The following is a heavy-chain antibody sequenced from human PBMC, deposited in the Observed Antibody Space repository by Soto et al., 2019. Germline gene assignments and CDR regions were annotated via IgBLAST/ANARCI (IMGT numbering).Heavy chain of an antibody. CDR3: ARHQHDYGGNYFDY. D-gene: IGHD4-17*01. CDR1: GGSISSSSYY. J-gene: IGHJ4*02. CDR2: IYYSGST. Sequence: SETLSLTCTVSGGSISSSSYYWGWIRQPPGKGLEWIGSIYYSGSTYYNPSLKSRVTISVDTSKNQFSLKRSSVTAADTAVYYCARHQHDYGGNYFDYWGQGTLVTVSS. V-gene: IGHV4-39*01.